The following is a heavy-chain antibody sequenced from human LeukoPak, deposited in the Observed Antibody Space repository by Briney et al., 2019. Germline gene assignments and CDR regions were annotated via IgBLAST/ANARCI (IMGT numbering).Heavy chain of an antibody. D-gene: IGHD6-19*01. CDR1: GYTFTSYY. Sequence: ASVKVSCKASGYTFTSYYMHWVRQAPGQGREWMGIINPSGGSTSYAQKFQGRVTMTRDTSISTAYMELSRLRSDDTAVYYCARVIAVAGTMHYWGQGTLVTVSS. CDR2: INPSGGST. J-gene: IGHJ4*02. CDR3: ARVIAVAGTMHY. V-gene: IGHV1-46*01.